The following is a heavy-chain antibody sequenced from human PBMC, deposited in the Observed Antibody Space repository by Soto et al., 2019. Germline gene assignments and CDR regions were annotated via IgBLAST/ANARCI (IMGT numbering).Heavy chain of an antibody. CDR1: RLSSNRST. J-gene: IGHJ3*01. D-gene: IGHD6-25*01. CDR2: IRSKANSYAT. V-gene: IGHV3-73*01. Sequence: GGSRGLSGSTSRLSSNRSTMHWVRQASGKGLEWVGRIRSKANSYATAYAASVKGRFTISRDDSKNTAYLQMNSLKTEDTAVYYCTSGSSGGWGQLTMVTVS. CDR3: TSGSSGG.